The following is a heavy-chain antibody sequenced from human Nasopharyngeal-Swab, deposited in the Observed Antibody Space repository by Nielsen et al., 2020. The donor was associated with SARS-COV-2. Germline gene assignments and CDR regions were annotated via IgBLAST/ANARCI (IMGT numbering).Heavy chain of an antibody. V-gene: IGHV4-38-2*02. CDR1: GYSISSGYY. CDR3: ATRSVGHGPYYYYYMDV. CDR2: IYHSGST. D-gene: IGHD1-14*01. J-gene: IGHJ6*03. Sequence: SETLSLTCTVSGYSISSGYYWGWIRQPPGKGLEWIGSIYHSGSTYYNPSLKSRVTISVDTSKNQFSLKLSSVTAADTAVYYCATRSVGHGPYYYYYMDVWGKGTTVTVSS.